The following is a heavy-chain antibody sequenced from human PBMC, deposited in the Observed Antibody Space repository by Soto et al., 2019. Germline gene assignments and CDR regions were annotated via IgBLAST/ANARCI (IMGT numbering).Heavy chain of an antibody. CDR3: ARESEGLTSNFDY. CDR2: ISSTTNYI. Sequence: PGGSLRLSCAASGFTFTRYSMNWVRQAPGKGLEWVSSISSTTNYIYYGDSMKGRFTISRDNAKNSLYLEMNSLRAEGTAVYYCARESEGLTSNFDYWGQGTLVTVSS. V-gene: IGHV3-21*06. J-gene: IGHJ4*02. CDR1: GFTFTRYS.